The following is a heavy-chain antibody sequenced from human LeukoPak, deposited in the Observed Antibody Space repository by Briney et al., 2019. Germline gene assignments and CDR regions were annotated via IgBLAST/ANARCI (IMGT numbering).Heavy chain of an antibody. CDR2: ISSSSSTI. V-gene: IGHV3-48*01. CDR3: AREDYFDY. Sequence: GGSLRLSCAASGFTFSSYSMNWVRQAPGKGLEWVSYISSSSSTIYYADSVKGRFTISRDNAKNSLYLQMNSLRAEDTAVYYCAREDYFDYWGRGTLVTVSS. CDR1: GFTFSSYS. J-gene: IGHJ4*02.